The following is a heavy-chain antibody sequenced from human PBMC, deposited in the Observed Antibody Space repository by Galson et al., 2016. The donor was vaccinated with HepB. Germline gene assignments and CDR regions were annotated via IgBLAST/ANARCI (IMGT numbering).Heavy chain of an antibody. CDR1: GYRFSGYY. V-gene: IGHV1-2*02. CDR2: INPNSGAT. J-gene: IGHJ4*02. CDR3: ARFKELGLCADH. D-gene: IGHD3-16*01. Sequence: SVKVSCKASGYRFSGYYMHWVRQAPGHGLEWMGWINPNSGATNYAQKFQGRVTLTRDTSISTAYMELSRLRYDDTAVYYCARFKELGLCADHWGQGTLVTVSS.